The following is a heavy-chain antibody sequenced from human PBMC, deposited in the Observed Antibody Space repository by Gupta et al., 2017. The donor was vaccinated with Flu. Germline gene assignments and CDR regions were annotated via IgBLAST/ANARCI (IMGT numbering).Heavy chain of an antibody. D-gene: IGHD5-18*01. CDR2: INQDGSEK. CDR3: ARGRAMDDY. V-gene: IGHV3-7*01. J-gene: IGHJ4*02. Sequence: MNWVRQAPGKGLEWVANINQDGSEKNYVDSVKGRFTISRDNAKNSLSLQMDSLRAEDTALYYCARGRAMDDYWGQGTLVTVSS.